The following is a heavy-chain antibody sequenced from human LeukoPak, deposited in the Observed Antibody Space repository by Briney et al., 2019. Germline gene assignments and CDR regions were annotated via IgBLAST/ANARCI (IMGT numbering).Heavy chain of an antibody. V-gene: IGHV3-30*04. CDR1: GFTFSSYV. CDR3: ARLVTFIWFDP. Sequence: GGSLRLSCAASGFTFSSYVMHWVRQAPGKGLEWVAIISYDGSNEYYADSVKGRFTISRDNSKNTLYPQMNSLRAADTAVYYCARLVTFIWFDPWGQGTLVTVSS. J-gene: IGHJ5*02. D-gene: IGHD3-16*01. CDR2: ISYDGSNE.